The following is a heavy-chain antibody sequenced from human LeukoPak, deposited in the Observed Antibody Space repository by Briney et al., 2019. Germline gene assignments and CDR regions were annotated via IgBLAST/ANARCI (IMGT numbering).Heavy chain of an antibody. CDR3: ARDALDIVVVPAAIYGPTWFDP. V-gene: IGHV1-18*01. J-gene: IGHJ5*02. CDR1: GYTFTSYG. D-gene: IGHD2-2*02. CDR2: ISAYNGNT. Sequence: ASVKVSCKASGYTFTSYGISWVRQAPGQGLEWMGWISAYNGNTNYAQKLQGRVTMTTDTSTSTAYMELRSLRSDDTAVYYCARDALDIVVVPAAIYGPTWFDPWGQGTLVTVSS.